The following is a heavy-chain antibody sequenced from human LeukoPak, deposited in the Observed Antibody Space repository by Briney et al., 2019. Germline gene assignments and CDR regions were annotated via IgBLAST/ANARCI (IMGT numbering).Heavy chain of an antibody. Sequence: PGGSLRLSCAVSGFTFSSYWMSWVRQAPGKGLEWVANIKQDGSEKSYVDSVKGRFTISRDNAKNSLYLQMNSLRVEDTAVYYCARGGAYGSFDYWGQGTLVTVSS. J-gene: IGHJ4*02. CDR2: IKQDGSEK. V-gene: IGHV3-7*01. D-gene: IGHD3-10*01. CDR1: GFTFSSYW. CDR3: ARGGAYGSFDY.